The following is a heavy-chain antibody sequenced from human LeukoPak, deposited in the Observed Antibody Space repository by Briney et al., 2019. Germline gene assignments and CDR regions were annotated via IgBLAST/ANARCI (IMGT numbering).Heavy chain of an antibody. CDR3: ARRSWAKAASWFDP. D-gene: IGHD6-13*01. V-gene: IGHV4-34*01. J-gene: IGHJ5*02. CDR2: INHSGST. Sequence: SETLSLTCAVYGGSFSDYYWSWIRQPPGKGLEWIGEINHSGSTNYNPSLKSRVTISVDTSKNQFSLKLSSVTAADTAVYYCARRSWAKAASWFDPWGQGTLVTVSS. CDR1: GGSFSDYY.